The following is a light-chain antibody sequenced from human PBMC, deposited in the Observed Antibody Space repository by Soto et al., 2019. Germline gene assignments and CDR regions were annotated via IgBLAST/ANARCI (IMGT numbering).Light chain of an antibody. CDR1: SSDVGSYDV. V-gene: IGLV2-14*02. J-gene: IGLJ1*01. CDR3: AAWDDILNGYV. CDR2: SNY. Sequence: QSVLTQPASVSGSPGQSINISCTGTSSDVGSYDVVSWYQQHPGKAPKLVIYSNYDRPPGVPDRFSGSTSGTSASLVIRGLQSEDEADYYCAAWDDILNGYVFGGGTKVTAL.